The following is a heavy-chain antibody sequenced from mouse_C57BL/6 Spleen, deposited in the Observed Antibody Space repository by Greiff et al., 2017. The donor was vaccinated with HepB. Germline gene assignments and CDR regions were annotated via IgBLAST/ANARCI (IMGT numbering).Heavy chain of an antibody. Sequence: QVQLQQSGAELARPGASVKLSCKASGYTFTSYGISWVKQRTGQGLEWIGEIYPRSGNTYYNEKFKGKATLTADKSSSTTYMELRSLTYEDSAVYFCEREGVDGYGFEYWGQGKLVTVYA. V-gene: IGHV1-81*01. D-gene: IGHD2-3*01. CDR2: IYPRSGNT. CDR3: EREGVDGYGFEY. CDR1: GYTFTSYG. J-gene: IGHJ3*01.